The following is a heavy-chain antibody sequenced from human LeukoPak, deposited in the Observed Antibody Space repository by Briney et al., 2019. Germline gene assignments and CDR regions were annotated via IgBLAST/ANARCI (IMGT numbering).Heavy chain of an antibody. CDR3: AKVLSSGCFDY. J-gene: IGHJ4*02. V-gene: IGHV3-9*01. Sequence: GRSLRLSCAASGFTFDDYAMHWVRQAPGKGLEWVSGISWNSGSIGYADSVKGRFTISRDNAKNSLYLQMNSLRAEDTALYYCAKVLSSGCFDYWGQGTLVTVSS. D-gene: IGHD3-10*01. CDR1: GFTFDDYA. CDR2: ISWNSGSI.